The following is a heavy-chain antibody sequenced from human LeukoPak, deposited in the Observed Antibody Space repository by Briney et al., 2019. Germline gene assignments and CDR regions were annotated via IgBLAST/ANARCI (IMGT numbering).Heavy chain of an antibody. V-gene: IGHV1-8*01. CDR1: GYTFTSYD. Sequence: ASVKVSCKASGYTFTSYDINWVRQATGQGLEWMGWMNPNSGNTGYAQKFQGRVTMTRNTSISTAYMELSSLRSEDTAVYYCARRRAAGNWFDPWGQGTLVTVSS. J-gene: IGHJ5*02. D-gene: IGHD6-13*01. CDR3: ARRRAAGNWFDP. CDR2: MNPNSGNT.